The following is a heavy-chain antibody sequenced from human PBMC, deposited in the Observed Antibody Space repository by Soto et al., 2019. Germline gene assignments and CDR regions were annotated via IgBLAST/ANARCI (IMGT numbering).Heavy chain of an antibody. CDR1: GFSVSGNY. V-gene: IGHV3-53*01. J-gene: IGHJ4*02. Sequence: TGGSLRLSCAASGFSVSGNYMSWVRRAPGKGPEWISVIHSGGDTNYADSVKGRFTISRDKSKNTVYLQMSSLRAEDTAVYYCAGSTNYYLYYFDYWGQGTLVTVSS. CDR3: AGSTNYYLYYFDY. D-gene: IGHD3-10*01. CDR2: IHSGGDT.